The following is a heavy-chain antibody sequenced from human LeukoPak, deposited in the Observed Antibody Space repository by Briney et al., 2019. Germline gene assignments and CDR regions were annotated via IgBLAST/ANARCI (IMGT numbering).Heavy chain of an antibody. J-gene: IGHJ3*02. CDR3: ARRAKASVTTLGSRTPTGRNDAFDI. D-gene: IGHD4-17*01. V-gene: IGHV4-4*07. CDR1: GGSISSYY. Sequence: SDTLSLTCTVSGGSISSYYWSWIRQPAGKGLEWIGRIYISGSTNYNPSLKSRLTMSVDTSKNQFSLKLSSVTAADTAVYYCARRAKASVTTLGSRTPTGRNDAFDIWGQGTMVTVSS. CDR2: IYISGST.